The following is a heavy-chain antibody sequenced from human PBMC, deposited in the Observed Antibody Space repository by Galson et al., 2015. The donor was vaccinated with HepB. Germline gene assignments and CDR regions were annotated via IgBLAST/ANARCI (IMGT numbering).Heavy chain of an antibody. CDR2: IKQDGSEK. J-gene: IGHJ4*02. V-gene: IGHV3-7*03. CDR3: AGGLTMVRGVHTGVDY. CDR1: GFTFSSYW. D-gene: IGHD3-10*01. Sequence: SLRLSCAASGFTFSSYWMSWVRQAPGKGLEWVANIKQDGSEKYYVDSVKGRFTISRDNAKNSLYLQMNSLRAEDTAVYYCAGGLTMVRGVHTGVDYWGQGALVTVSS.